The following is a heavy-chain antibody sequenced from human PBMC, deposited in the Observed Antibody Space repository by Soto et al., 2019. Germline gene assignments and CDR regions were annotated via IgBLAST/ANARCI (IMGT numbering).Heavy chain of an antibody. J-gene: IGHJ4*01. Sequence: SETLALTCPMSGSSLNVHTCYWTWLRPPPGKGLEWIGRSYSAWTTYFNPSLKSRATISVDTSKKQFSLRRTSVTAADTATYYCTRRYHWNENY. CDR3: TRRYHWNENY. CDR2: SYSAWTT. V-gene: IGHV4-39*01. D-gene: IGHD3-9*01. CDR1: GSSLNVHTCY.